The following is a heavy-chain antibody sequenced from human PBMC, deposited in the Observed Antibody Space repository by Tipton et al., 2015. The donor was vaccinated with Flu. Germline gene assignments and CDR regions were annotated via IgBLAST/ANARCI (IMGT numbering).Heavy chain of an antibody. V-gene: IGHV4-38-2*01. CDR2: IHRSGSG. CDR1: GDSIGYPYY. CDR3: ARYHCPNGICDSFDY. D-gene: IGHD2-8*01. Sequence: TLSLTCSVSGDSIGYPYYWGWIRQTPGKGLEWIGNIHRSGSGYYNPSLKSRVTMSVDSSKNQFSLRLTSVTAADTAVYYCARYHCPNGICDSFDYWGQGTLVTVSS. J-gene: IGHJ4*02.